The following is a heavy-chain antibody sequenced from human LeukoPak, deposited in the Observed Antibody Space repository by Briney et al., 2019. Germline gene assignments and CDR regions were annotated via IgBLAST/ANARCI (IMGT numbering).Heavy chain of an antibody. CDR3: ARADCSGGSCYWYFDL. CDR2: TYYRSTWYN. V-gene: IGHV6-1*01. J-gene: IGHJ2*01. D-gene: IGHD2-15*01. Sequence: SQTLSLTCAISGDSVSSNSAAWNWIRQSPSRGLEWLVRTYYRSTWYNDYVVSVKSRISTNPHTAKNQFSLQLKSVTPEDTAVYYCARADCSGGSCYWYFDLWGRGTLVTVSS. CDR1: GDSVSSNSAA.